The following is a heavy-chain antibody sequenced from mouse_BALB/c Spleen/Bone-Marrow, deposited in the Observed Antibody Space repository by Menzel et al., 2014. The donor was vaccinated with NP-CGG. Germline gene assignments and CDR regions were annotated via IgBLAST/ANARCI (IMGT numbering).Heavy chain of an antibody. V-gene: IGHV14-3*02. Sequence: EVQLQQSGAELVKPGASVKLSYTASGFNIKDTYIHWVKQRPEQGLEWIGGIDPANGNTEYDPKFQAKATITAATSSTTAYPQLSSLTSENTAVYYCSRDFGRTAWFAHWGQGTLVTVSA. J-gene: IGHJ3*01. CDR1: GFNIKDTY. D-gene: IGHD5-1*01. CDR3: SRDFGRTAWFAH. CDR2: IDPANGNT.